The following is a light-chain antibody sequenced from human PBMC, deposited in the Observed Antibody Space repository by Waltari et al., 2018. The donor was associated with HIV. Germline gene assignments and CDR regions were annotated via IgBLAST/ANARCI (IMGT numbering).Light chain of an antibody. J-gene: IGLJ1*01. CDR1: SSDVGGYNY. CDR3: SSYTSSSTLYV. Sequence: QSALTQPASVSGSPGQSITIPCTGPSSDVGGYNYVSWYPQHPGKPPKLMISEVSNRPSGVTNRFSGSKSGNTASLTISGLQVEDEADYYCSSYTSSSTLYVFGTGTKVTVL. CDR2: EVS. V-gene: IGLV2-14*01.